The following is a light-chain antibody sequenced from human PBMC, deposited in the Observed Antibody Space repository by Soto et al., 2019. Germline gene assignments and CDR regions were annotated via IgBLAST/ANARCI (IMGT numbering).Light chain of an antibody. CDR2: ASS. V-gene: IGKV1-12*01. CDR1: QGISSR. CDR3: QQADSFPLT. Sequence: DIQMTQSPSSVSASVGDRVTITCRASQGISSRLAWYQQKPGKAPTLLIYASSCLQSGVPPRFSGTGSGTDFTLPISSLQPEDFAIYYCQQADSFPLTFGGGTKVQVK. J-gene: IGKJ4*01.